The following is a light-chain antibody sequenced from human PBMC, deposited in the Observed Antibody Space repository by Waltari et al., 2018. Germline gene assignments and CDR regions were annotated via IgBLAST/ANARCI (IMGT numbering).Light chain of an antibody. J-gene: IGKJ2*01. CDR2: KVS. CDR1: RSLVYRDGNTY. V-gene: IGKV2-30*01. CDR3: MQGTHWPYT. Sequence: DVVMIQSPLSLPVTLGRPASIPCRSSRSLVYRDGNTYLNWFHQRPGQSPRRLIFKVSNRDSGVPDRFSGSGSGTDFTLKISRVEAEDVGVYYCMQGTHWPYTFGQGTKLEIK.